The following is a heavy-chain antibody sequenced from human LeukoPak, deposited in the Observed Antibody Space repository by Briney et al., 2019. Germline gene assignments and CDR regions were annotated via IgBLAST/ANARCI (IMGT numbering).Heavy chain of an antibody. V-gene: IGHV4-30-2*01. CDR3: ARASSGYYYDAFDI. CDR1: GGSISSGGYS. D-gene: IGHD3-22*01. CDR2: IYRSGST. Sequence: SQTLSLTCAVSGGSISSGGYSWSWIRQPPGTGLEWIGYIYRSGSTYYNPSLKSRVTISVDRSKNQFSLKLSSVTAADTAVYYCARASSGYYYDAFDIWGQGTMVTVSS. J-gene: IGHJ3*02.